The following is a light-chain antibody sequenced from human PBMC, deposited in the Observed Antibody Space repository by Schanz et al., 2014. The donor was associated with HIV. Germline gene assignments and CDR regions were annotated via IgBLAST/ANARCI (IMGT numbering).Light chain of an antibody. J-gene: IGLJ2*01. Sequence: QSALTQPASVSGSPGQSITISCTGTSSDVGTYDYVSWYQQHPGKAPKLIIYDVTDRPSGVSFRFSGSKSGNTASLTISGLQSEDEAFYYCGSYAGSNNLLFGGGTKLTVL. CDR2: DVT. CDR3: GSYAGSNNLL. CDR1: SSDVGTYDY. V-gene: IGLV2-14*03.